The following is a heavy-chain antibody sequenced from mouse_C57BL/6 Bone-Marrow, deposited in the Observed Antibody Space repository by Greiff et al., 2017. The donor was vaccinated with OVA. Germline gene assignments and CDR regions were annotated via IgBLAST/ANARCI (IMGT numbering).Heavy chain of an antibody. CDR1: GFTFSSYG. J-gene: IGHJ4*01. CDR2: ISSGGSYT. V-gene: IGHV5-6*01. Sequence: EVHLVESGGDLVKPGGSLKLSCAASGFTFSSYGMSWVRQTPDKRLEWVATISSGGSYTYYPDSVKGRFTISRDNAKNTLYLQMSSLKSEDTAMYYCARHYSNYVGYAMDYWGQGTSVTVSS. CDR3: ARHYSNYVGYAMDY. D-gene: IGHD2-5*01.